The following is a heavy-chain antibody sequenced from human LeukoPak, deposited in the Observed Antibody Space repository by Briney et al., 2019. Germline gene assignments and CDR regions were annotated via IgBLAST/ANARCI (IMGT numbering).Heavy chain of an antibody. J-gene: IGHJ5*02. CDR2: IYHSGSGST. V-gene: IGHV4-30-2*01. CDR3: ARAAVAYNWFDP. CDR1: GGSISSGGHS. D-gene: IGHD6-19*01. Sequence: SETLSLTCTVSGGSISSGGHSWSWIRQPPWKGLEWIGYIYHSGSGSTYYNPSLKSRVTISIDKSKNQFSLKLNSVTAADTAVYYCARAAVAYNWFDPWGQGTLVTVSS.